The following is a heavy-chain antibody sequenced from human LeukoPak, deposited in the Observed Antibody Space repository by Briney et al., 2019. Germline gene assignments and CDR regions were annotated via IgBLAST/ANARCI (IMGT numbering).Heavy chain of an antibody. D-gene: IGHD3-3*01. CDR1: GYTFTSYY. J-gene: IGHJ4*02. Sequence: ASVKVSCKASGYTFTSYYMHWVRQAPGQGLEWMGIINPSGGSTSYAQKFQGRVTMTRVTSTSTVYMELSSLRSEDTAVYYCARGLAYYDFWSGYDYFDYWGQGTLVTVSS. CDR2: INPSGGST. V-gene: IGHV1-46*01. CDR3: ARGLAYYDFWSGYDYFDY.